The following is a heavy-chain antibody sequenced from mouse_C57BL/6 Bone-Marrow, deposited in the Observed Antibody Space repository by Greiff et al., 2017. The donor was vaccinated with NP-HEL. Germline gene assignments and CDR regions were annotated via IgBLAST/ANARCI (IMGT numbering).Heavy chain of an antibody. Sequence: EVQLVESGGGLVQPGGSLSLSCAASGFTFTDYYMSWVRQPPGKALEWLGFIRNKANGYTTEYSASVKGRFTISRDNSQSILYLQMNTLRAEDSATYYCARPLYVYYDMGGRGQAPSVT. CDR2: IRNKANGYTT. CDR3: ARPLYVYYDMGG. J-gene: IGHJ4*01. V-gene: IGHV7-3*01. CDR1: GFTFTDYY. D-gene: IGHD2-4*01.